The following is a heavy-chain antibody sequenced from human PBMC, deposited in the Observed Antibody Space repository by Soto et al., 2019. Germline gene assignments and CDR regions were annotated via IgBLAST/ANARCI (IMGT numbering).Heavy chain of an antibody. CDR1: GYNFHSYG. D-gene: IGHD3-3*01. V-gene: IGHV1-18*01. Sequence: QVQLVQSGAEVKKPGASVKVSCKASGYNFHSYGITWVRQAPGQGLEWLGWISAYNGETHSGQMLQGRVSLAIDMSTSTAYRELRCLRSDGTAVYYFASDLEESGDVWTGVGLYWGQGTRVTVSS. CDR3: ASDLEESGDVWTGVGLY. CDR2: ISAYNGET. J-gene: IGHJ4*02.